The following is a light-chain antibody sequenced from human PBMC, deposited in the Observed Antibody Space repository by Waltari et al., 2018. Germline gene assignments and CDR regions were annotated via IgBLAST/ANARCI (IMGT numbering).Light chain of an antibody. CDR3: CSFTSSTTWV. CDR2: DVN. Sequence: QSALTQPASVSGSLGQSITIPCTGTSDDIGSYNSVSWYQQHPGTAPKLIISDVNKRPSGLSSRFSASKSGITASLTISGLQAEDEADYYCCSFTSSTTWVFGGGTTLTVL. V-gene: IGLV2-14*03. J-gene: IGLJ3*02. CDR1: SDDIGSYNS.